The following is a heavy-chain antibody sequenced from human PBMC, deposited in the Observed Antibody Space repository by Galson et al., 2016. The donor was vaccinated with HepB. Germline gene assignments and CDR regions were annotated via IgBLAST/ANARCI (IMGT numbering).Heavy chain of an antibody. CDR3: VSGIDP. CDR1: GFTFTDYY. V-gene: IGHV3-11*01. J-gene: IGHJ5*02. CDR2: ISATGIRT. Sequence: SLRLSCAASGFTFTDYYMSWIRQAPGKGLEWLSYISATGIRTYYADSVKGRFTISRDNTKNSLYLQMNSLRVEDTAVYYCVSGIDPWGQGTLVTVSS.